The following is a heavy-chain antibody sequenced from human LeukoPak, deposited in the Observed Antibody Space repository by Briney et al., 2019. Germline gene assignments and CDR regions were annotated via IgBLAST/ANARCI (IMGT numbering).Heavy chain of an antibody. CDR3: AKDPGYTSSWYLDY. CDR1: GFTFSSYG. V-gene: IGHV3-33*06. J-gene: IGHJ4*02. D-gene: IGHD6-13*01. CDR2: IWYDGSNK. Sequence: GRSLRLSCAASGFTFSSYGMHWVRQAPGKGLEWVAVIWYDGSNKYYADSVKGRFTISRDNSKNTLYLQMNSLRAEDTAVYYCAKDPGYTSSWYLDYWGQGTLVTVSS.